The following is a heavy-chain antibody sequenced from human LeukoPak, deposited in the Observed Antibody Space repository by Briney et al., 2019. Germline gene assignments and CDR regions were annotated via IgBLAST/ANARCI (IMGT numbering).Heavy chain of an antibody. CDR3: ARVRTAGLRLGELSN. Sequence: PGGSLRLSCAASGFTVSNNYMSWVRQAPGKGLEWIAIIYSAGSTYYADSVKGRFTTSRDSSKNTLYLQLNSLTAEDTAVYYCARVRTAGLRLGELSNWGQGTLVTVSS. CDR1: GFTVSNNY. V-gene: IGHV3-53*01. J-gene: IGHJ4*02. CDR2: IYSAGST. D-gene: IGHD3-16*02.